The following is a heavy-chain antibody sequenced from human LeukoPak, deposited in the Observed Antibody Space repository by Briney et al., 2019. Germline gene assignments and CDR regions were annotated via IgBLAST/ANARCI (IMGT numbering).Heavy chain of an antibody. Sequence: SETLSLTCTVSGGSISSYYWSWIRQPPGKGLEWIGYIYTSGSTNYNPSLKSRVTISVDTSKNQFSLKLSSVTAADTAVYYCARLSPTIPSYYFDYWGQGTLVTVSS. V-gene: IGHV4-4*09. J-gene: IGHJ4*02. CDR1: GGSISSYY. CDR2: IYTSGST. CDR3: ARLSPTIPSYYFDY. D-gene: IGHD5-24*01.